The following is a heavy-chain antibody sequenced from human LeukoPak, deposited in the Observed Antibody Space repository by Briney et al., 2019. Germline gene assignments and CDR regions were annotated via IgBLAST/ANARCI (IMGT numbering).Heavy chain of an antibody. D-gene: IGHD2-2*02. CDR1: GYSFTSYW. CDR3: ARRLREDIVVVPAAIRRKDYFDY. CDR2: IYPGDSDT. V-gene: IGHV5-51*01. J-gene: IGHJ4*02. Sequence: GESLKISCKGSGYSFTSYWIGWLGQMPGKGLEWLGIIYPGDSDTRYSPSFQGQVTISADKSISTAYLQWSSLKASDTAMYYCARRLREDIVVVPAAIRRKDYFDYWGQGTLVTVSS.